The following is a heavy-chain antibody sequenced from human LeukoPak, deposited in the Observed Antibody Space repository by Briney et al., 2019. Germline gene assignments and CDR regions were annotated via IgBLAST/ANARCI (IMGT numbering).Heavy chain of an antibody. CDR1: GGSISSGGYY. J-gene: IGHJ1*01. CDR2: IYHNSGTT. CDR3: AQKAPYSPGYSQH. Sequence: SETLSLTCTVSGGSISSGGYYWTWIRQPPGKGLEWIGYIYHNSGTTNYNPSLKSRVSISVDTSKNQFSLKLSSVTAADTAVYYCAQKAPYSPGYSQHWGQGTLVTVSS. V-gene: IGHV4-61*08. D-gene: IGHD2-15*01.